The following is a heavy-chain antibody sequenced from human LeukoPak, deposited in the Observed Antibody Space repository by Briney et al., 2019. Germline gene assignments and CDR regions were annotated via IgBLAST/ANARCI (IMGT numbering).Heavy chain of an antibody. J-gene: IGHJ2*01. Sequence: GEPRKISCKGSGYSFTTYWRGWVRRMPGKGLDWMGIIHPGDSGTRYSPSFPGQVTLSADRSISNAYLQWSSLKASDTAMYYCARQAVRTTGTAEYFDLWGRGTLVTVFS. CDR3: ARQAVRTTGTAEYFDL. V-gene: IGHV5-51*01. D-gene: IGHD1-26*01. CDR2: IHPGDSGT. CDR1: GYSFTTYW.